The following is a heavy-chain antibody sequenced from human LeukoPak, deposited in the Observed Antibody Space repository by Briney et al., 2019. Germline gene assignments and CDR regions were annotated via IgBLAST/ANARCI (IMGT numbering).Heavy chain of an antibody. J-gene: IGHJ4*02. Sequence: GSLRLSCAASGFTFSSYSMNWVRQPPGKGLEWIGSIYYSGSTYYNPSLKSRVTISVDTSKNQFSLKLSSVTAADTAVYYCARHMSSGYSSSWYFPFFDYWGQGTLVTVSS. V-gene: IGHV4-39*01. CDR3: ARHMSSGYSSSWYFPFFDY. CDR1: GFTFSSYSMN. CDR2: IYYSGST. D-gene: IGHD6-13*01.